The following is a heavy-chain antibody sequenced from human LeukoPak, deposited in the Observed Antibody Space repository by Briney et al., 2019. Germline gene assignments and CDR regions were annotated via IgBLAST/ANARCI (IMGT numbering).Heavy chain of an antibody. CDR1: GFTFRTYA. D-gene: IGHD2-15*01. J-gene: IGHJ4*02. CDR3: AKDRYCGGGTCYWSYFDY. CDR2: ISGGGGST. Sequence: GGSLRLSCAASGFTFRTYALSWVRQAPGKGLEWVSAISGGGGSTYYADSVKGRFTISRDNSKNTLFLQMNSLRAEDTAVYYCAKDRYCGGGTCYWSYFDYWGQGTLVTVSS. V-gene: IGHV3-23*01.